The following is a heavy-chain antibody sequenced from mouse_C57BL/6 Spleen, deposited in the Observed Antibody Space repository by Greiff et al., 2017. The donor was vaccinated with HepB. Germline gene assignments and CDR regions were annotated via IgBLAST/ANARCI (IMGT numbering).Heavy chain of an antibody. CDR3: ARGDGSRATMDY. J-gene: IGHJ4*01. Sequence: VQLQQPGAELVKPGASVKLSCKASGYTFTSYWMHWVKQRPGQGLEWIGMIHPNSGSTNYNEKFKSKATLTVDKSSSTAYMQLRSLTSEDSAVYYCARGDGSRATMDYWGQGTSVTVSS. V-gene: IGHV1-64*01. D-gene: IGHD1-1*01. CDR1: GYTFTSYW. CDR2: IHPNSGST.